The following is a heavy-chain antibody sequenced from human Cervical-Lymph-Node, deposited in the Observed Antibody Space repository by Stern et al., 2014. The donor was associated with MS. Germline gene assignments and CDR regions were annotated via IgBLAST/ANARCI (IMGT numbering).Heavy chain of an antibody. CDR1: GFSLSTIGAG. D-gene: IGHD4/OR15-4a*01. J-gene: IGHJ4*02. CDR3: AHRREASVGAYFDY. CDR2: IYWDDDK. Sequence: QITLKESGPTLVKPTQTLTLTCSFSGFSLSTIGAGVGWIRQPPGEALEWPALIYWDDDKRYSPSLKSRLNIAKDTSKNQVVLTMTNMDPVDTATYYCAHRREASVGAYFDYWGQGILVTVSS. V-gene: IGHV2-5*02.